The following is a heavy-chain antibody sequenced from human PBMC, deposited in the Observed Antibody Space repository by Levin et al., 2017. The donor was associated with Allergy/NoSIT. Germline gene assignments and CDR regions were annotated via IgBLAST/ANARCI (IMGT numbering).Heavy chain of an antibody. V-gene: IGHV4-59*01. CDR1: GGSISSYY. J-gene: IGHJ5*02. CDR3: ARGIAAAGTSGDENWFDP. CDR2: IYYSGST. Sequence: RPSETLSLTCTVSGGSISSYYWSWIRQPPGKGLEWIGYIYYSGSTNYNPSLKSRVTISVDTSKNQFSLKLSSVTAADTAVYYCARGIAAAGTSGDENWFDPWGQGTLVTVSS. D-gene: IGHD6-13*01.